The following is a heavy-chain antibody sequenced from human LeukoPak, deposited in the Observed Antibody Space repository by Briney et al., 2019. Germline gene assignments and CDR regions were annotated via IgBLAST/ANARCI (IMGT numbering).Heavy chain of an antibody. CDR1: GFTFSSYA. D-gene: IGHD3-3*01. Sequence: GGSLRLSCAASGFTFSSYAMSWVRQAPGKGLEWVSAISGSGGSTYYADSVKGRFTISRDNSKNTLYLQMNSLRAEDTAVYYCAKDFFGVVTKRGKYYGGKETLVTVSS. J-gene: IGHJ4*02. V-gene: IGHV3-23*01. CDR3: AKDFFGVVTKRGKYY. CDR2: ISGSGGST.